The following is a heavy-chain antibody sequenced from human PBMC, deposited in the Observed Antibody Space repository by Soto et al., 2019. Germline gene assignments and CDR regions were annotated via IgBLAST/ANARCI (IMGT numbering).Heavy chain of an antibody. CDR1: GFTFSSFA. CDR2: ISGSGGST. CDR3: ATAFSDGKFSPPDV. J-gene: IGHJ4*01. Sequence: PGGSLRLSCAASGFTFSSFAMSWVRQAPGKGLDWVSAISGSGGSTYSADSVKGRFTISRDNSKNTLYLQMSSLRAEDTAVYYCATAFSDGKFSPPDVWGHVSLVTAS. V-gene: IGHV3-23*01. D-gene: IGHD2-15*01.